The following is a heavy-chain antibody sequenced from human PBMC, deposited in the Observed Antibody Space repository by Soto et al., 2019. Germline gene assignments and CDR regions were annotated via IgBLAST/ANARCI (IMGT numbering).Heavy chain of an antibody. CDR2: IVVGSGNT. CDR1: GLTFRDSA. Sequence: GASVKVSCKASGLTFRDSAVQCVLQRLVLRLEWIGWIVVGSGNTNYAQDFQGRVTIKRDMSTDTVYMELSSLSSEDAAVFFCAADVLTYGNGGYFFDGFDTWGQGTKVTVSS. CDR3: AADVLTYGNGGYFFDGFDT. D-gene: IGHD2-15*01. V-gene: IGHV1-58*01. J-gene: IGHJ3*02.